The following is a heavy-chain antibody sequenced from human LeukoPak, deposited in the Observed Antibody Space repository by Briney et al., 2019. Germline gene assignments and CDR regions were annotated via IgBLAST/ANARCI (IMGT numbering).Heavy chain of an antibody. V-gene: IGHV1-2*02. CDR1: GYTFTGYY. CDR3: ARASYYYDSSGDY. Sequence: VASVKVSCKASGYTFTGYYMHWVRQAPGQGLEWMGWINPNSGGTNYAQKFQGRVTMTRDTSISTAYMELSRLRSDDTAVYYCARASYYYDSSGDYWGQGTLVTVSS. J-gene: IGHJ4*02. CDR2: INPNSGGT. D-gene: IGHD3-22*01.